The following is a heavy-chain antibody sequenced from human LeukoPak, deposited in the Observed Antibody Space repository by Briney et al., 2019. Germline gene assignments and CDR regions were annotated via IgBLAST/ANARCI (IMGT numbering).Heavy chain of an antibody. J-gene: IGHJ4*02. CDR3: VKGATTISCRPAD. Sequence: GGSLRLSCAASGFTFSNYAMSCVRQAPGKVLEWVSGTSDSGGSTYYADSVKGRFSISRDNSKNSLYLQMDSLRVEDTAVYYCVKGATTISCRPADWGQGTLVTVSS. V-gene: IGHV3-23*01. D-gene: IGHD3-9*01. CDR2: TSDSGGST. CDR1: GFTFSNYA.